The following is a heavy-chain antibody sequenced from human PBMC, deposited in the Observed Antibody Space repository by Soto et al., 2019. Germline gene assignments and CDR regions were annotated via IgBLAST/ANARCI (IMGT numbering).Heavy chain of an antibody. D-gene: IGHD3-22*01. CDR1: GGSISSYY. Sequence: QVQLQESGPGLVKPSETLSLTCTVSGGSISSYYWSWIRQPPGKGLEWIGYIYYSGSTNYNPSLTSLVTISVDTSKNQFSLKLSSVTAADTAVYYCARRWGSYDSSGFFDYWGQGTLVTVSS. J-gene: IGHJ4*02. CDR2: IYYSGST. CDR3: ARRWGSYDSSGFFDY. V-gene: IGHV4-59*08.